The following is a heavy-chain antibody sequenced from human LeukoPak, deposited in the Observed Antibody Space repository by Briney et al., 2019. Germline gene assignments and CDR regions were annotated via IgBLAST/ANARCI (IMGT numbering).Heavy chain of an antibody. CDR1: GGSISGYY. CDR2: INHSGII. V-gene: IGHV4-34*01. CDR3: GGSYPNYYYYMDV. D-gene: IGHD1-26*01. Sequence: PSETLSLTCTVSGGSISGYYWSWIRQPPGKGLEWIGEINHSGIINYNPFLKSRVTISVDTSKNQFSLKVTSLTAADTAVYYCGGSYPNYYYYMDVWGKGTTVTVSS. J-gene: IGHJ6*03.